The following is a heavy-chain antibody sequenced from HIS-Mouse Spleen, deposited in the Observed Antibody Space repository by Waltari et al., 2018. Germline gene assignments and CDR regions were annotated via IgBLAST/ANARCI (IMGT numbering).Heavy chain of an antibody. D-gene: IGHD3-16*02. CDR3: ARVMITFGGVIA. Sequence: QLQLQESGPGLVKPSETLSLTCTVSGGSISSSSYYWGWIRQPPGKGLEWIGMIYYTGSTYHNPSLRSRVTISGDTSKNQFSLKLSSVTAADTAVYYCARVMITFGGVIAWGQGTLVTVSS. CDR1: GGSISSSSYY. J-gene: IGHJ5*02. CDR2: IYYTGST. V-gene: IGHV4-39*07.